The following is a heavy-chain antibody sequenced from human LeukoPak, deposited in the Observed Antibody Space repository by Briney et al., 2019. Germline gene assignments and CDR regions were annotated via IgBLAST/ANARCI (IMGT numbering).Heavy chain of an antibody. V-gene: IGHV4-4*02. CDR3: AREAFPGYYGSGTPGGYFDY. CDR2: IYHSGST. J-gene: IGHJ4*02. CDR1: GGSISSSNW. D-gene: IGHD3-10*01. Sequence: PSETLSLTCAVSGGSISSSNWWSWVRQPPGKGLEWIGEIYHSGSTDYNPSLKSRVTISVDKSKNQFSLKLSSVTAADTAVYYCAREAFPGYYGSGTPGGYFDYWGQGTLVTVSS.